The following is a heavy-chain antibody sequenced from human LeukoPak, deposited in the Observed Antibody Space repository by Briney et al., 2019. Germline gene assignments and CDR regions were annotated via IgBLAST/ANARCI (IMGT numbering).Heavy chain of an antibody. J-gene: IGHJ4*02. CDR2: ISYDGSNK. V-gene: IGHV3-30*19. CDR1: GFTFSNYG. Sequence: GGSLRLSCAASGFTFSNYGMHWVRQAPGKGLEWVAVISYDGSNKYYADSVKGRFTISRDNSKNTLYLQMNSLRAEDTAVYYCARASLSFTIFGVAPGYWGQGTLVTVSS. CDR3: ARASLSFTIFGVAPGY. D-gene: IGHD3-3*01.